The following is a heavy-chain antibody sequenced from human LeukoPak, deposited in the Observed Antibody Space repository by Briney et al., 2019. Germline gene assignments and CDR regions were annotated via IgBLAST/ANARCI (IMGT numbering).Heavy chain of an antibody. D-gene: IGHD6-6*01. J-gene: IGHJ5*02. CDR1: GGSISSGSYY. CDR3: ARYTGSSSSRWFDP. Sequence: SQTLSLTCTVSGGSISSGSYYWSWIRQPAGKGLEWIGRIYTSGSTNYNPSLKSRVTISVDTSKNQFSLKLSSVTAADTAVYYCARYTGSSSSRWFDPWGQGTLVTVSS. CDR2: IYTSGST. V-gene: IGHV4-61*02.